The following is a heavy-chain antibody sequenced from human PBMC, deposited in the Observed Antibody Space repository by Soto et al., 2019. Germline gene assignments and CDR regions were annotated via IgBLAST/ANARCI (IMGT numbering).Heavy chain of an antibody. Sequence: QVQLVQSGAEMKTPGASVKVSCKASGYTFTSHDINWVRQVTGQGLEWMGWMNPNSGVTGYAQKFQGRVTMTRNNSISTAYMELSSLRSEDTAVHYCVRDGDGYGTTFDYWGQGTLVPVSS. V-gene: IGHV1-8*01. CDR3: VRDGDGYGTTFDY. CDR1: GYTFTSHD. J-gene: IGHJ4*02. D-gene: IGHD5-18*01. CDR2: MNPNSGVT.